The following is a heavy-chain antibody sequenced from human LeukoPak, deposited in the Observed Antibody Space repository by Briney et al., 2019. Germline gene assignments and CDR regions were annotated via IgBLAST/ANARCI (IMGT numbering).Heavy chain of an antibody. CDR2: ISYDGSNK. D-gene: IGHD6-19*01. CDR3: ARQYSSGWKYDAFDI. CDR1: GFTFSSYA. V-gene: IGHV3-30*04. J-gene: IGHJ3*02. Sequence: RAGGSLRLSCAASGFTFSSYAMHWVSQAPGKGLEWVAVISYDGSNKYYADSVKGRFTISRDNSKNTLYLQMNSLRAEDTAVYYCARQYSSGWKYDAFDIWGQGTMVTVSS.